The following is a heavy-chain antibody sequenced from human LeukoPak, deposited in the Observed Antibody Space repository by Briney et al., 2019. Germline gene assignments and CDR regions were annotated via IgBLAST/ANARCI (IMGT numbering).Heavy chain of an antibody. CDR1: EIAFTSTS. CDR3: ARGQASDFDY. Sequence: GGSLRLSCAASEIAFTSTSMTWVRQAPGKGLEWVSSISSSSSYIYYADSVKGRFTISRDNAKNSLYLQMNSLRAEDTAVYYCARGQASDFDYWGQGTLVTVSS. J-gene: IGHJ4*02. V-gene: IGHV3-21*01. CDR2: ISSSSSYI.